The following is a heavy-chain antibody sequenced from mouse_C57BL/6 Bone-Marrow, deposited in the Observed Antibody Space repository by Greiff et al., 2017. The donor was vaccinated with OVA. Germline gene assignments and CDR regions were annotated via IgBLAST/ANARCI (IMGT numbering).Heavy chain of an antibody. J-gene: IGHJ3*01. Sequence: EVMLVESGGDLVKPGGSLKLSCAASGFTFSSYGMSWVRQTPDKRLEWVATISSGGSSTYYPDSVKGRFTISRDNAKNTLYLQMSSLKYEYTAIYYCAIQTYGYDWFAYWGQGTLVTVSA. V-gene: IGHV5-6*01. CDR2: ISSGGSST. CDR1: GFTFSSYG. CDR3: AIQTYGYDWFAY. D-gene: IGHD2-2*01.